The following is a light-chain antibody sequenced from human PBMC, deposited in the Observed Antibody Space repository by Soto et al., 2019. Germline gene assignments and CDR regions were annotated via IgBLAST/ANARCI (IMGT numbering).Light chain of an antibody. CDR1: QSFNSSF. CDR2: GAS. J-gene: IGKJ1*01. V-gene: IGKV3-20*01. Sequence: DIVFTQFPRTLHLSPGERATLSCRASQSFNSSFVAWYQQTGSEAPRLLIYGASSRASGIPDRFSGSGSGKDFTLTISRLEPEDVAVYCCHQYDSWTFGQGTKVDIK. CDR3: HQYDSWT.